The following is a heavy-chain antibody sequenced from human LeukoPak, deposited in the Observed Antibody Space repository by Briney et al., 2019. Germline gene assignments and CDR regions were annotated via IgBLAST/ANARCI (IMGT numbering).Heavy chain of an antibody. D-gene: IGHD1-14*01. Sequence: GGSLRLSCADSGFTFRSYGMHWGRQAPGKGLEWVAVTSDDGSNKDYADSVKGRFTISRDNSRNTLYLHMNSLRAEDTAMYYCTKVGICFTKRFYYMDVWGRGTTVTVSS. J-gene: IGHJ6*03. CDR1: GFTFRSYG. CDR3: TKVGICFTKRFYYMDV. V-gene: IGHV3-30*18. CDR2: TSDDGSNK.